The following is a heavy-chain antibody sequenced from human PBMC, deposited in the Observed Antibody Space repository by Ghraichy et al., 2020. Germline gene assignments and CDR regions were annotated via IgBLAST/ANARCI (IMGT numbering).Heavy chain of an antibody. CDR3: ARHVGSLAYCGGDCELWYFDL. Sequence: SETLSLTCTVSGGSISSSSYYWGWIRQPPGKGLEWIGSIYYSGSTYYNPSLKSRVTISVDTSKNQFSLKLSSVTAADTAVYYCARHVGSLAYCGGDCELWYFDLWGRGTLVTVSS. CDR2: IYYSGST. J-gene: IGHJ2*01. V-gene: IGHV4-39*01. CDR1: GGSISSSSYY. D-gene: IGHD2-21*02.